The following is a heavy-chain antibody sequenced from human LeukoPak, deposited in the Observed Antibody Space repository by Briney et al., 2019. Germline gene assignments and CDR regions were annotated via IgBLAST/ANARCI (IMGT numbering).Heavy chain of an antibody. J-gene: IGHJ6*04. D-gene: IGHD2-2*01. Sequence: PSETLSLTCTVSGGSISSGGYYWSWIRQHPGKGLEWIGYIYYSGSTYYNPSLKSRVTISVDTSKNQFSLRLSSVTAADTAVCYCARALVVPAAIGVWGKGTTVTVSS. CDR3: ARALVVPAAIGV. CDR2: IYYSGST. CDR1: GGSISSGGYY. V-gene: IGHV4-31*03.